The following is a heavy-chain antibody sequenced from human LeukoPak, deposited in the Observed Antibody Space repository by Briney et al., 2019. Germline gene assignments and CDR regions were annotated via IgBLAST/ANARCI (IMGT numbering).Heavy chain of an antibody. CDR2: ISPRGT. J-gene: IGHJ4*02. CDR1: GVSLTGYY. CDR3: AREAVGSSGYYPFDY. Sequence: SETLSLTCVMYGVSLTGYYWSWIRQSPGKGLEWLGEISPRGTKYNPSLKSRVTISLDTSKNQFSLDLSSVTAADTAVYYCAREAVGSSGYYPFDYWGQGILVTVSS. V-gene: IGHV4-34*01. D-gene: IGHD3-22*01.